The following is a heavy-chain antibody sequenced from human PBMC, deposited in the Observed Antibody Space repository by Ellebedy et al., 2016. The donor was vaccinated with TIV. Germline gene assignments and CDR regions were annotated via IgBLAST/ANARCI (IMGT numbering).Heavy chain of an antibody. CDR1: GDSVSTDIG. V-gene: IGHV6-1*01. J-gene: IGHJ6*02. CDR3: ARGWFGSGMGV. CDR2: TYYRSKWNN. D-gene: IGHD3-16*01. Sequence: SQTLSLTCVISGDSVSTDIGWNWIRQSPSRGLEWLGRTYYRSKWNNDYALSVKSRITINPDTSKNQISLQLNSVTPEDTAVYYCARGWFGSGMGVWGQGTTVTVSS.